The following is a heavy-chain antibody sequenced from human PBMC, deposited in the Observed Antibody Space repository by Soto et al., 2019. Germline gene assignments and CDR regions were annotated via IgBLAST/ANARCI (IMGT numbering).Heavy chain of an antibody. Sequence: QVQLVQSGAEVKKPGSSVKVSCKASGGTFSSYAISWVRQAPGQGLEWMGGIIPIFGTANYAQKFRGRVTITADESTSTAYMELSSLRSEDTAVYYCARESEHIVVVTATHGGYFDLWGRGTLVTVSS. CDR1: GGTFSSYA. CDR2: IIPIFGTA. V-gene: IGHV1-69*12. CDR3: ARESEHIVVVTATHGGYFDL. J-gene: IGHJ2*01. D-gene: IGHD2-21*02.